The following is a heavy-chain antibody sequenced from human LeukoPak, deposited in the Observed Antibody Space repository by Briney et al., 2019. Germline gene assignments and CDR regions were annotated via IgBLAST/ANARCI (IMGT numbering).Heavy chain of an antibody. V-gene: IGHV3-23*01. CDR1: GFTFSNYD. CDR3: TKHFGHGQQWLVPSDY. Sequence: PGGSLRLSCVASGFTFSNYDMIWIRQAPGKGLEWVSGISGSGTTTYSADSVKGRFTISRDNSKNTLDLQMNRLGAEDTAVYYCTKHFGHGQQWLVPSDYWGQGTLVTVSS. J-gene: IGHJ4*02. D-gene: IGHD6-19*01. CDR2: ISGSGTTT.